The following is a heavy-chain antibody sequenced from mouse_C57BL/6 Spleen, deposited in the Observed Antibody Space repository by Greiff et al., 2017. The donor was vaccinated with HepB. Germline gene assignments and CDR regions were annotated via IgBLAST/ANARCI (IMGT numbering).Heavy chain of an antibody. V-gene: IGHV10-1*01. CDR2: IRSKSNNYAT. J-gene: IGHJ1*03. Sequence: EVQGVESGGGLVQPKGSLKLSCAASGFSFNTYAMNWVRQAPGKGLEWVARIRSKSNNYATYYADSVKDRFTISRDDSESMLYLQMNNLKTEDTAMYYCVREGATTVVFPVWGTGTTVTVSS. CDR3: VREGATTVVFPV. CDR1: GFSFNTYA. D-gene: IGHD1-1*01.